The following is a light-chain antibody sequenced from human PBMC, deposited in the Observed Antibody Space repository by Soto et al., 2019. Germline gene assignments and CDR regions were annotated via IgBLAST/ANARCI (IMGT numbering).Light chain of an antibody. Sequence: QSALTQPASVSGSPGQSITISCTGTSSDVGSYNLVSWFQQHPGEAPKLIIYEVSDRPSGVSNRFSGSKSGNTASLTISGLQGSDEADYYCCSYTSSDTYVFGTGTKLTVL. CDR2: EVS. CDR3: CSYTSSDTYV. V-gene: IGLV2-23*02. CDR1: SSDVGSYNL. J-gene: IGLJ1*01.